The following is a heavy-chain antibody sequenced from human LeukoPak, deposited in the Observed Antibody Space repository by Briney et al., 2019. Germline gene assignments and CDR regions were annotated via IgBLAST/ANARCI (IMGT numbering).Heavy chain of an antibody. CDR1: GGTFSSYA. Sequence: SVKVSCTASGGTFSSYAISWVRQAPGQGLEWMGGIIPIFGTANYAQKFQGRVTITADESTSTAYMELSSLRSGDTAVYYCARGLGIAVAVFDYWGQGTLVTVSS. D-gene: IGHD6-19*01. CDR2: IIPIFGTA. V-gene: IGHV1-69*13. CDR3: ARGLGIAVAVFDY. J-gene: IGHJ4*02.